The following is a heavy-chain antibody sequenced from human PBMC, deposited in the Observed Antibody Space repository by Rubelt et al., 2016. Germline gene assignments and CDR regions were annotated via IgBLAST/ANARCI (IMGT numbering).Heavy chain of an antibody. J-gene: IGHJ4*02. CDR2: IYYSGST. Sequence: QVQLQQWGAGLLKPSETLSLTCAVYGGSFSGYYWSWIRQPPGKGLEWIGYIYYSGSTSYNPSLKSRVTISVDTSKNQFALKLSSVTAADTAVYYCARHAELGMVDYWGQGTLVTVSS. D-gene: IGHD7-27*01. CDR3: ARHAELGMVDY. CDR1: GGSFSGYY. V-gene: IGHV4-34*01.